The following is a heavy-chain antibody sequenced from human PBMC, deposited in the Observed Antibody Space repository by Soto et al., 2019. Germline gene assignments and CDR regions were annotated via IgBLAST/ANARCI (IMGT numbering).Heavy chain of an antibody. Sequence: GASVKVACKASGGTFSSYTISWVRQAPGQGLEWMGRIIPILGIANYAQKFQGRVTITADKSTSTAYMELSSLRSEDTAVYYCARPTRGYSSSKRDYYYMDVWGKGTTVTVSS. CDR2: IIPILGIA. V-gene: IGHV1-69*02. D-gene: IGHD6-6*01. J-gene: IGHJ6*03. CDR3: ARPTRGYSSSKRDYYYMDV. CDR1: GGTFSSYT.